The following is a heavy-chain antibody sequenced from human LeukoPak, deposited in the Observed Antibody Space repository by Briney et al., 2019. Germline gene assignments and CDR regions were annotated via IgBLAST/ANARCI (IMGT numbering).Heavy chain of an antibody. V-gene: IGHV1-69*06. CDR3: ATIAAAGSYYYMDV. CDR1: GYTFNTYG. CDR2: IIPIFGTA. Sequence: ASVKVSCKASGYTFNTYGITWVRQAPGQGLEWMGGIIPIFGTANYAQKFQGRVTITADKSTSTAYMELSSLRSEDTAVYYCATIAAAGSYYYMDVWGKGTTVTVSS. J-gene: IGHJ6*03. D-gene: IGHD6-13*01.